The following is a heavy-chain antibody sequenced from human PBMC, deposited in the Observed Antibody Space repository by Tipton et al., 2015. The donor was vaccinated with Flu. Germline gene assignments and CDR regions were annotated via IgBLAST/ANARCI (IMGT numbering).Heavy chain of an antibody. Sequence: TLSLTCTVSGGPISSYYWSWIRQPPGKGLEWIGYIYYSGSTNYNPSLKSRVTISVDTSKDQFSLKLSSMTAADTAVYYCARELNYGMDVWGQGTTVTVSS. V-gene: IGHV4-59*01. CDR1: GGPISSYY. CDR3: ARELNYGMDV. CDR2: IYYSGST. J-gene: IGHJ6*02.